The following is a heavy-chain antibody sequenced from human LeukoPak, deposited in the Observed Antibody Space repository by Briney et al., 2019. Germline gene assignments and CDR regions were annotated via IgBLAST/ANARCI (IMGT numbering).Heavy chain of an antibody. D-gene: IGHD6-13*01. Sequence: SETLSLTCTVSGGSISNNNYYWGWIRQPPGKGLEWIASIYYSGSTYSNPSLKIRVTISVDTSKNQFSLKLSSVTAAATAVYFCARTAVEQQLAYFDYWGQGTLVTVSS. V-gene: IGHV4-39*01. J-gene: IGHJ4*02. CDR3: ARTAVEQQLAYFDY. CDR1: GGSISNNNYY. CDR2: IYYSGST.